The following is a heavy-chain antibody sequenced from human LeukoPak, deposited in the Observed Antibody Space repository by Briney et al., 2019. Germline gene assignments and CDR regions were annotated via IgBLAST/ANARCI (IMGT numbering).Heavy chain of an antibody. CDR3: ARDPATVTSCFDC. D-gene: IGHD4-17*01. J-gene: IGHJ4*02. CDR2: IWYDGSKT. CDR1: EFMFSDYG. V-gene: IGHV3-33*01. Sequence: GRSLRLSCAASEFMFSDYGMHWVRQAPGKGLEWVAVIWYDGSKTYYVDSVKGRFSISRDNSKNTLYLQMSSLKVEDTAIYYCARDPATVTSCFDCWGQGTLVTVSS.